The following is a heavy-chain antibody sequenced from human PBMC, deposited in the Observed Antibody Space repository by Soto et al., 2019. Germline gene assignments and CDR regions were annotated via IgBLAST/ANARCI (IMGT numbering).Heavy chain of an antibody. D-gene: IGHD3-22*01. CDR2: ISYDGGNK. CDR3: ARDAPGGDYWAGFQY. Sequence: QVQLVESGGGVVQPGRSLTLSCLVSGFSFSSHGMHWIRQAPGKGLEWLAVISYDGGNKNYADSGKDRFTISRDNSKNRVFLQSNSLRPEDTAVYFCARDAPGGDYWAGFQYWGQGTLVIVSS. J-gene: IGHJ4*02. V-gene: IGHV3-30*03. CDR1: GFSFSSHG.